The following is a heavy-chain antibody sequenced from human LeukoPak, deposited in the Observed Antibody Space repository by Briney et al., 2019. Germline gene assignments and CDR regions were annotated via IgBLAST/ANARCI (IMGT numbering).Heavy chain of an antibody. D-gene: IGHD1-7*01. CDR1: GFTFSDYY. CDR3: ARGMGLELHFDY. CDR2: ISSSGSTI. V-gene: IGHV3-11*04. J-gene: IGHJ4*02. Sequence: KPGGSLRLSCAASGFTFSDYYMSWFRKAPGNGLEWVSYISSSGSTIYYADSVKGRFTISRDNAKNSLYLQMNSLRAEDTAVYYCARGMGLELHFDYWGQGTLVTVSS.